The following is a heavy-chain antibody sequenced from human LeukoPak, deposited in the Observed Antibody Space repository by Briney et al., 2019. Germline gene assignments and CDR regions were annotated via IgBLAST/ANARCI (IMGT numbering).Heavy chain of an antibody. J-gene: IGHJ4*02. CDR2: INPNSGGT. CDR1: GYTFTGYY. V-gene: IGHV1-2*02. CDR3: ARGHYDSSGYYNY. Sequence: GASVNVSCKASGYTFTGYYMHWVRQAPGQGLEWMGWINPNSGGTNYAQKFQGRVTMTRDTSISTAYMELSRLRSDDTAVYYCARGHYDSSGYYNYWGQGTLVTVSS. D-gene: IGHD3-22*01.